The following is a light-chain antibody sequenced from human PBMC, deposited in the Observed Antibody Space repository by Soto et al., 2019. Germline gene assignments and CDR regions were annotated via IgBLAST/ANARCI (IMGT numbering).Light chain of an antibody. J-gene: IGKJ5*01. CDR1: QSVSSK. V-gene: IGKV3-15*01. CDR3: QQRGNWTIT. CDR2: GAS. Sequence: IVMTQSPATLSVSPGEGPALSCRASQSVSSKVAWYQKKPGQAPRILIFGASTRAAGIPARFSGSGSGTDFNLTITSLETEDFAVYECQQRGNWTITFGQGTRLDIK.